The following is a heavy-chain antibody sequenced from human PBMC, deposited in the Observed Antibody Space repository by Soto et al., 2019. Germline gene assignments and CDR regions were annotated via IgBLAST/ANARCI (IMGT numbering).Heavy chain of an antibody. CDR1: GYTFTSYG. D-gene: IGHD2-15*01. V-gene: IGHV1-18*01. CDR2: ISGYNGKT. Sequence: QVHLVQSGAEVKKPGASVKVSCKASGYTFTSYGISWVRQAPGQGLEWMGWISGYNGKTKYAQKLQGRVTMTTDTSTRTAYMELRSLRSDDTAVYYRARRRVEIADDAFDIWGQGTVVTVSP. J-gene: IGHJ3*02. CDR3: ARRRVEIADDAFDI.